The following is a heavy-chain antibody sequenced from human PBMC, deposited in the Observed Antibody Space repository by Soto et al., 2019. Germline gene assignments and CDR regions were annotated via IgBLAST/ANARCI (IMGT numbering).Heavy chain of an antibody. CDR1: GYTFSSYA. V-gene: IGHV1-3*01. CDR3: ARDTGDGTFDF. D-gene: IGHD7-27*01. CDR2: INAGYGNT. J-gene: IGHJ4*02. Sequence: QVHLVQSGAEVRKPGASVKASCKASGYTFSSYAMHWVRQAPGQRLEWMGWINAGYGNTKTSQKSQDRGTITWNTPASTAYMERTSLRSEDTAVYYCARDTGDGTFDFWGQRTLVTVSS.